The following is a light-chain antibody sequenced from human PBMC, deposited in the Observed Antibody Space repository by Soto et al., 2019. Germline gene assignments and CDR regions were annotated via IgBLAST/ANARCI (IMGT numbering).Light chain of an antibody. CDR1: QDIAIY. CDR2: AAS. J-gene: IGKJ4*01. V-gene: IGKV1-9*01. CDR3: QQLRMYPST. Sequence: IQLTQSPSSLSASVGDRVTLTCRASQDIAIYLAWYQQKPGEAPKLLIYAASTLYGGVPSRFSGSGSGTDFALTITSRQAEDFATYYCQQLRMYPSTFGGGTKVEIK.